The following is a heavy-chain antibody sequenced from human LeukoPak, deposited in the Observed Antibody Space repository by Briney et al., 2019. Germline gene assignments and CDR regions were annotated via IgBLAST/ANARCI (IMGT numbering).Heavy chain of an antibody. CDR3: ARASHYYDSSGYLGGTDYFDY. V-gene: IGHV4-39*07. Sequence: SETLSLTCTVSGGSISSSSYYWGWIRQPPGKGLEWIGSIYYSGSTYYNPSLKSRVTISVDTSKNQFSLKLSSVTAADTAVYYCARASHYYDSSGYLGGTDYFDYWGQGTLVTVSS. D-gene: IGHD3-22*01. J-gene: IGHJ4*02. CDR2: IYYSGST. CDR1: GGSISSSSYY.